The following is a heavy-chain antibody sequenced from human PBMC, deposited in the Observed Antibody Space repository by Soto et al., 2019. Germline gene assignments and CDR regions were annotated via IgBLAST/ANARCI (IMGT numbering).Heavy chain of an antibody. D-gene: IGHD2-2*01. V-gene: IGHV1-69*13. CDR2: IIPIFGTA. J-gene: IGHJ6*02. CDR3: ARDQSISTSWTRYYYYGMDV. CDR1: GGTFSSYA. Sequence: ASVKVSCKASGGTFSSYAISWVRQAPGQGLEWMGGIIPIFGTANYAQKFQGRVTITADESTSTAYMELSSLRSEDTAVYYCARDQSISTSWTRYYYYGMDVWGQGTTVTVSS.